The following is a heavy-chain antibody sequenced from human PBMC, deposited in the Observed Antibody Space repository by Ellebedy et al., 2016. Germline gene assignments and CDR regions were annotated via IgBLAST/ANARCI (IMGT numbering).Heavy chain of an antibody. V-gene: IGHV3-74*01. CDR3: VRGCTNGECQPGGFDY. CDR1: GFTFSRYW. Sequence: GGSLRLSCAASGFTFSRYWMHWVRQVPGKGLLWVSRVYSDETTTLYADSVKGRFTVTRDNAKNTLYLQMNSLSAGDTAVYYCVRGCTNGECQPGGFDYWGQGTLVTVSS. D-gene: IGHD2-8*01. J-gene: IGHJ4*02. CDR2: VYSDETTT.